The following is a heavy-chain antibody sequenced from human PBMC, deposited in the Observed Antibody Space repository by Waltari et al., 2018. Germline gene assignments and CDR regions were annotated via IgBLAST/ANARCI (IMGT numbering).Heavy chain of an antibody. J-gene: IGHJ4*02. D-gene: IGHD3-22*01. CDR2: INHSGST. Sequence: QVQLQQWGAGLLKPSETLSLTCAVYGGSFSGYYWSWIRQPPGTGLEWIGEINHSGSTNYNPSLKSRVTISVDTSKNQFSLKLSSVTAADTAVYYCARGPVYYDSSGYYYQNFDYWGQGTLVTVSS. CDR3: ARGPVYYDSSGYYYQNFDY. V-gene: IGHV4-34*01. CDR1: GGSFSGYY.